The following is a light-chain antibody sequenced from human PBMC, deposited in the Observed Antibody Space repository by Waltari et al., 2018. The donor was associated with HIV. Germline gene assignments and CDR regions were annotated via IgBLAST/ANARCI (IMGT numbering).Light chain of an antibody. CDR1: QNINSNY. CDR3: RQFGDSPWT. V-gene: IGKV3-20*01. J-gene: IGKJ1*01. CDR2: GAS. Sequence: VLTQSPDTLSLSPGERATLSCRASQNINSNYLAWYQQKPDQAPRLLIYGASTRATGIPDRFGGSGSGTDFTLTVSRVEPEDFAVYYCRQFGDSPWTFGQGTKVEIK.